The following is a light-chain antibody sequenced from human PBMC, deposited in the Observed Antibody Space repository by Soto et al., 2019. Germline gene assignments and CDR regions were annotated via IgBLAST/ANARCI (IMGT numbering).Light chain of an antibody. CDR2: AVS. V-gene: IGLV2-14*03. CDR3: SSYTRSTTLV. J-gene: IGLJ2*01. CDR1: SSDVGGYDF. Sequence: QSALTQPASVSGSPGQSITISCTGTSSDVGGYDFVSWYQQHPGKAPKLMIYAVSNRPSGVSDRFSGSKSGNTASLTISGLQAEDEADYYCSSYTRSTTLVFGGGTKLTVL.